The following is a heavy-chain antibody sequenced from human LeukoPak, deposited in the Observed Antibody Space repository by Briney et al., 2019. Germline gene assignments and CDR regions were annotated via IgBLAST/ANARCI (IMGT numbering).Heavy chain of an antibody. V-gene: IGHV3-53*01. CDR2: FYSGGAT. CDR1: GFTVSSNY. Sequence: GGSLRLSCAASGFTVSSNYMSWVRQAPGKGLEWVSVFYSGGATYYADSVKGRFTISRDNSKNTLYLQMNSLRAEDSAVYYCTSSSHSSIRFDYWGQGTLVTVSS. J-gene: IGHJ4*02. CDR3: TSSSHSSIRFDY. D-gene: IGHD6-13*01.